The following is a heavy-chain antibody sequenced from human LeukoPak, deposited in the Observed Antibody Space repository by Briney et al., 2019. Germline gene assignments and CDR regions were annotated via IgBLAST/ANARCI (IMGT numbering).Heavy chain of an antibody. CDR1: GYTFTGYY. CDR2: INPNSGGT. CDR3: ARGDTAMVIDYYYYYGMDV. Sequence: GASVKVSCKASGYTFTGYYMHWVRQAPGQGLEWMGWINPNSGGTNYAQKFQGRVTMTRDTSISTAYMELSRLRSDDTAVYYCARGDTAMVIDYYYYYGMDVWGQGTLVTVSS. D-gene: IGHD5-18*01. V-gene: IGHV1-2*02. J-gene: IGHJ6*02.